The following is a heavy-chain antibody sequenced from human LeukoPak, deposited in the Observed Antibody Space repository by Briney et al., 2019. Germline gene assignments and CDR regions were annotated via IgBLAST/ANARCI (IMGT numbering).Heavy chain of an antibody. J-gene: IGHJ4*02. CDR2: INPNSDGT. CDR1: GHIFTGYY. CDR3: ARAGGYDPMYYFDY. V-gene: IGHV1-2*02. Sequence: ASVKVSCKASGHIFTGYYMHWVRQAPGQGLEWMGWINPNSDGTNYAQKFQGRVSMTRDTSISTAYMELSRLRSDDTAVYYCARAGGYDPMYYFDYWGQGTLVTVSS. D-gene: IGHD5-12*01.